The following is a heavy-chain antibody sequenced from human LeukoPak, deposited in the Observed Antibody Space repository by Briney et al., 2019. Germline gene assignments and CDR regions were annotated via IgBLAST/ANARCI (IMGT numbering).Heavy chain of an antibody. CDR1: GFTFSSYW. CDR2: IKQDGSEK. J-gene: IGHJ4*02. CDR3: ARAPPAGYDFWSGYCDY. V-gene: IGHV3-7*01. D-gene: IGHD3-3*01. Sequence: GGSLRLSCATSGFTFSSYWMSWVRQAPGKGREWVANIKQDGSEKYYVDSVKGRFTISRDNAKNSLYLQMNSLRAEDTAVYYCARAPPAGYDFWSGYCDYWGQGTLVTVSS.